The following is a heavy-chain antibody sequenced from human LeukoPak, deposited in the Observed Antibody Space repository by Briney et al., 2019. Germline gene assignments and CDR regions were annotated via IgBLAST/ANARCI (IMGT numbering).Heavy chain of an antibody. J-gene: IGHJ3*02. V-gene: IGHV3-33*01. CDR3: GRGKASGGYSEYGLDALEM. CDR1: GFTFSPYG. D-gene: IGHD1-26*01. CDR2: IWHDGSNK. Sequence: GMSLGLSCAASGFTFSPYGMHWVRQAPGKGLEWVAVIWHDGSNKFYVDSVKGRFTISRDNSKNTLYLQMNSLRTEDTAAYYCGRGKASGGYSEYGLDALEMWGQGTMVTVSS.